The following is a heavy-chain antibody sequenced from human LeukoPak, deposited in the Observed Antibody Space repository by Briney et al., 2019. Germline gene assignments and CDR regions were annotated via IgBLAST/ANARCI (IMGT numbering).Heavy chain of an antibody. CDR1: GGSISSGSYY. D-gene: IGHD1-26*01. CDR2: IYTSGST. Sequence: SETLSLTCTVSGGSISSGSYYWSWIRQPAVKGLEWIGRIYTSGSTNYNPSLKSRVTISVDTSKNQFSLKLSSVTAADTAVYYWARDRRGSYGSEEFYYWGQGTLVTGSS. V-gene: IGHV4-61*02. J-gene: IGHJ4*02. CDR3: ARDRRGSYGSEEFYY.